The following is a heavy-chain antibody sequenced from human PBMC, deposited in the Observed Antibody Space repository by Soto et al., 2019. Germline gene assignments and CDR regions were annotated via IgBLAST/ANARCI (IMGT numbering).Heavy chain of an antibody. Sequence: ASVKVSCKASGYTFTSYGISWVRQAPGQGLEWMGWISAYNGNTNYAQKLQGRVTMTTDTSTGTAYMELSRLRSDDTAVYYCARDSPIESTFSGYDGIDYWGQGTLVTVSS. V-gene: IGHV1-18*01. CDR2: ISAYNGNT. J-gene: IGHJ4*02. CDR3: ARDSPIESTFSGYDGIDY. CDR1: GYTFTSYG. D-gene: IGHD5-12*01.